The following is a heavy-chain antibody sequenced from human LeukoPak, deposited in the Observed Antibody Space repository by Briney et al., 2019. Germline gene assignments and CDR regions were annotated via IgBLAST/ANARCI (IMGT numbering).Heavy chain of an antibody. J-gene: IGHJ1*01. CDR3: AKGQSDIVVVPAGDYFQH. D-gene: IGHD2-2*01. CDR2: ISYDGSNK. V-gene: IGHV3-30*12. CDR1: GFTFSSYG. Sequence: GGSLRLSCAASGFTFSSYGMHWVRQAPGKGLEWVAVISYDGSNKYYADSVKGRFTISRDNSKNTLYLQMNSLRAEDTAVYYCAKGQSDIVVVPAGDYFQHWGQGTLVTVSS.